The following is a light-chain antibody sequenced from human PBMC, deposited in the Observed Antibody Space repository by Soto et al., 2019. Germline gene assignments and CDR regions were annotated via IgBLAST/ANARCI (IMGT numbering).Light chain of an antibody. CDR3: ISYTSTTTLYV. J-gene: IGLJ1*01. V-gene: IGLV2-14*01. CDR1: NSDVGDYKY. CDR2: DVS. Sequence: QSVLTQPASVSGFPGQSVTISCTGSNSDVGDYKYVSWYQQMSGAAPKLIIYDVSDRPSGVSNCFSGSKSGNTASLTISGLQAEDEADYYCISYTSTTTLYVFGTRTKVTVL.